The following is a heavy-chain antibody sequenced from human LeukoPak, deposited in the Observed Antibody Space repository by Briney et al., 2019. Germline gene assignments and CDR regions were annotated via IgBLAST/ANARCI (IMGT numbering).Heavy chain of an antibody. V-gene: IGHV4-39*01. Sequence: PSETLSLTCTVSGGSIGSSSFYWGWIHQPPGKGLEWIGSIYYSGGTYYNPSLKSRVAISVDTSKNQFSLKLRSMTAADTAVYYCARPNGRELFAFDIWGQGTMVTVSS. CDR3: ARPNGRELFAFDI. CDR1: GGSIGSSSFY. D-gene: IGHD1-7*01. CDR2: IYYSGGT. J-gene: IGHJ3*02.